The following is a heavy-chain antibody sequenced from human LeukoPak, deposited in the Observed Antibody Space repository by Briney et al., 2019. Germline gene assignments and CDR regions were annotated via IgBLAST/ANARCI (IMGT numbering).Heavy chain of an antibody. CDR1: GFTFSSYS. CDR2: ISSSSSYI. V-gene: IGHV3-21*01. D-gene: IGHD2-2*01. J-gene: IGHJ5*02. Sequence: GGSLRLSCAASGFTFSSYSMNWVRQAPGKGPEWVSSISSSSSYIYYADSVKGRFTISRDNAKNSLYLQMNNLRAEDSAVYYCARGKEVVSADGNWFDPWGQGTLVIVSS. CDR3: ARGKEVVSADGNWFDP.